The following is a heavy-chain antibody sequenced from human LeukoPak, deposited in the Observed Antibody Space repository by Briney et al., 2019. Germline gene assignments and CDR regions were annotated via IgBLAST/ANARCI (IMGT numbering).Heavy chain of an antibody. J-gene: IGHJ3*02. CDR1: GYTFTGYY. Sequence: GASVKVSCKASGYTFTGYYMHWVRQAPGQGLEWMGWINPNSGGTNYAQKFQGRVTMTRDTSISTAYMELRSLRYDDTAVYYCARGVVVTGAFDIWGQGTMVTVSS. CDR2: INPNSGGT. V-gene: IGHV1-2*02. D-gene: IGHD2-21*02. CDR3: ARGVVVTGAFDI.